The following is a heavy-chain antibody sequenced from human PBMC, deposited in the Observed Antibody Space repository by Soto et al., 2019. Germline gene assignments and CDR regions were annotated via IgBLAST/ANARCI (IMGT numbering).Heavy chain of an antibody. CDR2: ISYDGTKK. CDR1: GFTFSSYG. Sequence: PGGSLRLSCVGSGFTFSSYGMHWVRQAPGKGLEWVAGISYDGTKKYYGDSVKGRFSISRDNSRQTVYLQMDSLRAEDTAVYYCAKVGSIAVYHYHYALDVWGQGTTVTVYS. D-gene: IGHD6-6*01. CDR3: AKVGSIAVYHYHYALDV. V-gene: IGHV3-30*18. J-gene: IGHJ6*02.